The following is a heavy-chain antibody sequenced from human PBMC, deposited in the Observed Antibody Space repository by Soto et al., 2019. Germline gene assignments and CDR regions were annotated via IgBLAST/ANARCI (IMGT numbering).Heavy chain of an antibody. CDR1: GYTFSDYA. Sequence: QVQLVQSGAEVKKPGASVRVSCKASGYTFSDYAMHWVRQAPGQRLEWIGWINAGNGNTKYSEKFQDRVTITRDTSASTAYMELSSLTSEDTAVYYCARDKITSLLIWVNWFDPWGQGTLVTVSS. D-gene: IGHD1-20*01. J-gene: IGHJ5*02. V-gene: IGHV1-3*01. CDR2: INAGNGNT. CDR3: ARDKITSLLIWVNWFDP.